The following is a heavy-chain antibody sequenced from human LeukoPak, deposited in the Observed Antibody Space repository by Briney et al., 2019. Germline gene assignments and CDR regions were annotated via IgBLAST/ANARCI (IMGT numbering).Heavy chain of an antibody. J-gene: IGHJ4*02. D-gene: IGHD4-17*01. Sequence: GGSLRLSCAASGFTFSSYSMNWVRQAPGKGLEWVSSISGSSSYIYYADSVKGRFTISRDNSKNTLYLQMNSLRAEDTAVYYCARKDYGSTFDYWGQGTLVTVSS. CDR1: GFTFSSYS. CDR3: ARKDYGSTFDY. CDR2: ISGSSSYI. V-gene: IGHV3-21*04.